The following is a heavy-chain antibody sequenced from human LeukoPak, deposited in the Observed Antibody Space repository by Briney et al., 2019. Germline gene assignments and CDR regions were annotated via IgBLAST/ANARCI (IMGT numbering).Heavy chain of an antibody. CDR1: GFTVMTSG. CDR2: INPDGSTI. Sequence: PGGSLRLSCAASGFTVMTSGVHWGRQAPGKGLVWVSRINPDGSTINYADSVKGRFTISRDNAKNTLYLQMNSLRAEDTAVCYCATTGNYRFDYWGQGTLVTVSS. D-gene: IGHD1-7*01. V-gene: IGHV3-74*01. CDR3: ATTGNYRFDY. J-gene: IGHJ4*02.